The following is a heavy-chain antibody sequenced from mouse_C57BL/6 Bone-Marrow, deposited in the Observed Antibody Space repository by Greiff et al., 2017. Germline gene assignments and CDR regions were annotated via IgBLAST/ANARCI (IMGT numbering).Heavy chain of an antibody. CDR3: ARDWRPDYYAMDY. J-gene: IGHJ4*01. Sequence: VQLQQPGAELVKPGASVTLSCKASGYTFTSYWMPWVKQRPGPGLEWIGMIHPNSGSTNYNEKFKSKATLTVDKSSSTAYMHLSSLTSEDSAVYYGARDWRPDYYAMDYWGKGTSVTVSS. V-gene: IGHV1-64*01. CDR1: GYTFTSYW. CDR2: IHPNSGST.